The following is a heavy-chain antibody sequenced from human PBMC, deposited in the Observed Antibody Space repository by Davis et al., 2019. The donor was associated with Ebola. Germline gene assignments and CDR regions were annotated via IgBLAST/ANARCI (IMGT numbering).Heavy chain of an antibody. CDR3: ARVQGPGYYYYYYMDV. J-gene: IGHJ6*03. CDR2: IYYSGRT. Sequence: PGGSLRLSCAVYGGSFSGYYWSWIRQPPGKGLEWIGYIYYSGRTNYNPSLKSRVTISVDTSKNQFSLKLSSVTAADTAVYYCARVQGPGYYYYYYMDVWGKGTTVTVSS. CDR1: GGSFSGYY. V-gene: IGHV4-59*01. D-gene: IGHD4-11*01.